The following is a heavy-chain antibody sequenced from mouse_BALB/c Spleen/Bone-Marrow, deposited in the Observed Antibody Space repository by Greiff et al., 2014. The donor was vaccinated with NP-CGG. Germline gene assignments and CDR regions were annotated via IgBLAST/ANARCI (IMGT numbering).Heavy chain of an antibody. CDR2: ITYSANT. CDR1: GDSITRGY. V-gene: IGHV3-8*02. D-gene: IGHD4-1*01. J-gene: IGHJ2*01. Sequence: VQLQQSGPSLVKPSQTLSLTCSVTGDSITRGYWNWIRKFPGNKLEYMGYITYSANTYYNPSLKSRLSITRDTSKNQYYPQLNSVTTEDTATYYCATGYYFDYWGQGTTLTVSS. CDR3: ATGYYFDY.